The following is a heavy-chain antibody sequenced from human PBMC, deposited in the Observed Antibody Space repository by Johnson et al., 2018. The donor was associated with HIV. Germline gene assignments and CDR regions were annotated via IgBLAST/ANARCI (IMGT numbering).Heavy chain of an antibody. Sequence: QVQLVESGGGLIQLGGSLRLSCAASGFSVSSKYMSWVRQAPGKGLEWVAFIHYDGSNKYSADSVKGRFTISRDNSKNTLYLQMNSLRPEDTAVYYCARDGRDLVTRGSFDVWGQGTVVTVSS. CDR1: GFSVSSKY. D-gene: IGHD3-9*01. J-gene: IGHJ3*01. CDR3: ARDGRDLVTRGSFDV. V-gene: IGHV3-30*02. CDR2: IHYDGSNK.